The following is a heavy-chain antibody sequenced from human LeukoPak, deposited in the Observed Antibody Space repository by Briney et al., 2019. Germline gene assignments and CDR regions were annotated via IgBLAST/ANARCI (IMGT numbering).Heavy chain of an antibody. D-gene: IGHD6-19*01. CDR1: GYTFTSYG. V-gene: IGHV1-18*01. J-gene: IGHJ6*02. CDR3: ARDDHPSKQWLVYYYYYYGMDV. CDR2: ISAYNGNT. Sequence: GASVKVSCKASGYTFTSYGISWVRQAPGQGLEWMGWISAYNGNTNYAQKLQGRVTMTTDTSTSTAYMELRSLRSDDTAVYYCARDDHPSKQWLVYYYYYYGMDVWGQGTTVTVSS.